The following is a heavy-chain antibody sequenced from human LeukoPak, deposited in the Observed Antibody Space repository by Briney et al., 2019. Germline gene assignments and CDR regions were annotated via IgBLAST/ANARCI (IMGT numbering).Heavy chain of an antibody. J-gene: IGHJ5*02. CDR1: GGSISSSNW. D-gene: IGHD1-26*01. V-gene: IGHV4-4*02. Sequence: PSETLSLTCAASGGSISSSNWWSWVRQPPGKGLEWIGEIYHSGSTNYNPSLKSRVTISVDKSKNQFSLKLSSVTAADTAVYYCARSPSGSSSRWFDPWGQGTLVTVSS. CDR2: IYHSGST. CDR3: ARSPSGSSSRWFDP.